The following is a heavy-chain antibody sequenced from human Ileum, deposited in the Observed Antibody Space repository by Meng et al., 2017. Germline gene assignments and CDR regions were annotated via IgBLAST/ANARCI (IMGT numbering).Heavy chain of an antibody. Sequence: QVQLQESGPGLVKPSQTLSLTCTVSGGSISSGDYYWSWIRQPPGKGLEWIGYIYYSGSTYYNPSLKGRLTISVDTSKNQFSLKLSSVTAADTAVYYCARDRDSSGYYPYWGQGTLVTVSS. J-gene: IGHJ4*02. CDR1: GGSISSGDYY. V-gene: IGHV4-30-4*01. CDR3: ARDRDSSGYYPY. CDR2: IYYSGST. D-gene: IGHD3-22*01.